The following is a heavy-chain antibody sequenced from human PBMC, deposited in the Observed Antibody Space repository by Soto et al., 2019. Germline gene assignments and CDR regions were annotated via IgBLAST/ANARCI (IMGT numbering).Heavy chain of an antibody. J-gene: IGHJ4*02. CDR1: GGSISSGGYY. V-gene: IGHV4-31*03. Sequence: SETLSLTCTVSGGSISSGGYYWSWIRQHPGKGLEWIGYIYYSGSTYYNPSLKSRVTISVDTSKNQFSLKLSSVTAADTAVYYCAREKGSSSWYYFDYWGQGTLVTVSS. CDR3: AREKGSSSWYYFDY. CDR2: IYYSGST. D-gene: IGHD6-13*01.